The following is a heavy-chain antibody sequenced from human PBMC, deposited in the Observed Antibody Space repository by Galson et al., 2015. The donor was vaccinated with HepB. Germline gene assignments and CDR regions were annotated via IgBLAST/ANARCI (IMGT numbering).Heavy chain of an antibody. CDR3: ARGIVGATYYYYYYGMDV. J-gene: IGHJ6*02. Sequence: SLRLSCAASGFIFSNYAMHWVRQAPGKGLEWVAVISYAGSNKYYADSVKGRFTISRDNSKNTLYLQMNSLRAEDTAVYYCARGIVGATYYYYYYGMDVWGQGTTVTVSS. CDR1: GFIFSNYA. D-gene: IGHD1-26*01. V-gene: IGHV3-30*14. CDR2: ISYAGSNK.